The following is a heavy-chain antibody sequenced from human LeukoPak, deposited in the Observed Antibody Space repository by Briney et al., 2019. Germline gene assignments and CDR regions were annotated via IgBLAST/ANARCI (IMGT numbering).Heavy chain of an antibody. CDR1: GFTFSSYV. Sequence: GGSLRLSCAASGFTFSSYVMSWVRQAPGKGQEWVSAISDSGGSTYYADSMKGRFTISKDNSKNTLYLQMNSLRAEDTAVYYCAKHDRSGYYYFDYWGQGTLVTVSS. CDR3: AKHDRSGYYYFDY. CDR2: ISDSGGST. D-gene: IGHD3-22*01. V-gene: IGHV3-23*01. J-gene: IGHJ4*02.